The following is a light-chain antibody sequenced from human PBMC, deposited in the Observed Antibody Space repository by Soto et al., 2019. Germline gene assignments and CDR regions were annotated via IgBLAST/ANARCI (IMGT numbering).Light chain of an antibody. CDR1: QRISSN. CDR3: QQYGSSLIT. Sequence: EIVLTQSPATLSVSPGERATLSCRARQRISSNLAWYQQKPGQAPRLLIYGASSRATGIPDRFSGSGSGTDFTLTISRLEPEDFAVYYCQQYGSSLITFGQGTRLEIK. CDR2: GAS. J-gene: IGKJ5*01. V-gene: IGKV3-20*01.